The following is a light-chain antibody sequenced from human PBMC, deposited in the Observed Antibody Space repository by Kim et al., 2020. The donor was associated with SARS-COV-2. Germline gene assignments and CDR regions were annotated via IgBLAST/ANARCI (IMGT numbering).Light chain of an antibody. J-gene: IGLJ2*01. Sequence: ALGQKGRITCQGDSLRIYYATWYQQKPGQATILVIYGKNKRPSGIPDRFSGSSTGNTASLTITGTQAGDEADYYCNSRDSNDNVVFGGGTKLTVL. CDR1: SLRIYY. V-gene: IGLV3-19*01. CDR3: NSRDSNDNVV. CDR2: GKN.